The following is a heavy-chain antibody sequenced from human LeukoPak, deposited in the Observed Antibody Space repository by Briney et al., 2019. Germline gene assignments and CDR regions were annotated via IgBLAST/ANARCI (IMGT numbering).Heavy chain of an antibody. CDR2: IYYSGST. D-gene: IGHD4-23*01. CDR1: GGSISSSSYY. V-gene: IGHV4-39*01. Sequence: SETLSLXCTVSGGSISSSSYYWGWIRQPPGKGLEWIGSIYYSGSTYYNPSLKSRVTISVDTSKNQFSLKLSSVTAADTAVCYCARRPTPRYFDLWGRGTLVTVSS. J-gene: IGHJ2*01. CDR3: ARRPTPRYFDL.